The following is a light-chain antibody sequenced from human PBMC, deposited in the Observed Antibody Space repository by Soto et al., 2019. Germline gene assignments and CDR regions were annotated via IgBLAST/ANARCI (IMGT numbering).Light chain of an antibody. V-gene: IGKV3-15*01. J-gene: IGKJ1*01. CDR3: QQGTQWPQT. CDR2: GAS. Sequence: DIVMTQSPATLSVSPGERATLSCRAIQNVGSDLAWYQQRPGQAHRLLIYGASAMATNIPARFSGSGSGTEVTLTISSLQSEDFAVYYCQQGTQWPQTVGQGTKVEIK. CDR1: QNVGSD.